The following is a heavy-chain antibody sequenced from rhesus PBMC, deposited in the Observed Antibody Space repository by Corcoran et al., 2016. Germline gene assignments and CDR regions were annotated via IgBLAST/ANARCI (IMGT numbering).Heavy chain of an antibody. D-gene: IGHD6-31*01. CDR2: INGKSGST. CDR3: AIDIAAAGNYFDY. J-gene: IGHJ4*01. CDR1: GASISSYW. Sequence: QVQLQESGPGLVKPSETLSLTCTVSGASISSYWWSWIRQPPGPGLEWIGEINGKSGSTNYNPSLKSRVTISRDTSKNQFSLKLSSVTAADTAVDYCAIDIAAAGNYFDYWGQGVLVTVSS. V-gene: IGHV4-80*01.